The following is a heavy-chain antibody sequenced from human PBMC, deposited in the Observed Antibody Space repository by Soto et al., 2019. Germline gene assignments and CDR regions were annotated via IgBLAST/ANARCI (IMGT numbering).Heavy chain of an antibody. Sequence: GGSLRLSCVASGFSLSDYAVNWVRQAPGKGLEWVSFISSDSRTIYYADSVEGRFAVSRDNARNSVSLQMDSLRDEDAAVYYCARIKLVEWFFINVDVYDMDVWGQGTPVTVSS. D-gene: IGHD3-3*01. V-gene: IGHV3-48*02. CDR2: ISSDSRTI. J-gene: IGHJ6*02. CDR1: GFSLSDYA. CDR3: ARIKLVEWFFINVDVYDMDV.